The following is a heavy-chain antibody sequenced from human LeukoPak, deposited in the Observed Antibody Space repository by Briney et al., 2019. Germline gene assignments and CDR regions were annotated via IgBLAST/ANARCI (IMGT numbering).Heavy chain of an antibody. CDR2: IYWDDVK. Sequence: GSGPTLVKHAQTLTLTCTSAAFSLSTGEVGVGWIRQPPGKALEWLAFIYWDDVKRYSPSLKSRLTITKDTSKNQVVLTMTNMDTVDTGTYYCAHRRPVSANNFFDYWGQGTLVTVSS. V-gene: IGHV2-5*02. D-gene: IGHD5/OR15-5a*01. CDR3: AHRRPVSANNFFDY. J-gene: IGHJ4*02. CDR1: AFSLSTGEVG.